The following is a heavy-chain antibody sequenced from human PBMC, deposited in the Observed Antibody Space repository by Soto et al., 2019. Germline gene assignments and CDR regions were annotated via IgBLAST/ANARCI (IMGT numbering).Heavy chain of an antibody. V-gene: IGHV1-69*13. CDR1: GGTFSSYA. Sequence: ASVKVSCKASGGTFSSYAISWVRQAPGQGLEWMGGIIPIFGTANYAQKFQGRVTITAEESTSTAYMELSSLRSEDTAVYYCAAGRGDIVATIGRGGRYYYYYGMDVWGQGTTVTVSS. CDR3: AAGRGDIVATIGRGGRYYYYYGMDV. J-gene: IGHJ6*02. D-gene: IGHD5-12*01. CDR2: IIPIFGTA.